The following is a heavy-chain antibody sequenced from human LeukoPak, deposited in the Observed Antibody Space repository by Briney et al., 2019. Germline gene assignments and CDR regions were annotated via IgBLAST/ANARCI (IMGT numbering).Heavy chain of an antibody. J-gene: IGHJ2*01. CDR3: ARVAGGSGWYFDL. CDR2: SYYSGYT. Sequence: PSETLSLTCNGSGGSIRRYYWNWIRQPPGKGLEWIGYSYYSGYTNYNPSLKSRVTISVDTSKNQFSLKLSSVTAADTAVYYCARVAGGSGWYFDLWGRGTLVTVSS. D-gene: IGHD6-19*01. CDR1: GGSIRRYY. V-gene: IGHV4-59*01.